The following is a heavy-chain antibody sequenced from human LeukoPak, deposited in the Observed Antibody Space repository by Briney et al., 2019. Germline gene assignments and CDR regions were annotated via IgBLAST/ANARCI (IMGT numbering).Heavy chain of an antibody. Sequence: GASVKVSCKASGGTFSSYAISWVRQAPGQGLEWMGGIIPIFGTANYAQKFQGRVTITTDESTSTAYMELSSLRSEDTAVYYCARSDSSSYPYYYYMDVWGKGTTVTVSS. V-gene: IGHV1-69*05. CDR3: ARSDSSSYPYYYYMDV. CDR1: GGTFSSYA. D-gene: IGHD6-6*01. CDR2: IIPIFGTA. J-gene: IGHJ6*03.